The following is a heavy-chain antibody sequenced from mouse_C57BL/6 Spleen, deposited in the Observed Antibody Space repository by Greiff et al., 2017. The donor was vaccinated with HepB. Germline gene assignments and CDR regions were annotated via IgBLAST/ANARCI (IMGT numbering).Heavy chain of an antibody. V-gene: IGHV14-3*01. CDR3: AVNYYGSVFDY. CDR1: GFNIKNTY. J-gene: IGHJ2*01. D-gene: IGHD1-1*01. Sequence: VHVKQSVAELVRPGASVKLSCTASGFNIKNTYMHWVKQRPEQGLEWIGRIDPANGNTKYAPKFQGKATITADPSSNTAYLQLSSLTSEDTAIYYCAVNYYGSVFDYWGQGTTLTVSS. CDR2: IDPANGNT.